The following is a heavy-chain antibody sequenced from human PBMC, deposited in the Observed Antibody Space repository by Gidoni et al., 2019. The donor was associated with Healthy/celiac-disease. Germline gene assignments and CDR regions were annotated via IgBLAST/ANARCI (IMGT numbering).Heavy chain of an antibody. CDR1: GFTFGDYA. CDR2: IRSKAYGGTT. CDR3: TRGRDGYNYYYYYGMDV. J-gene: IGHJ6*02. Sequence: VQLVESGGGLVQPGRSLRLSCTASGFTFGDYAMSWFRQAPGKGLEWVGFIRSKAYGGTTEYAASVKGRFTISRDDSKSIAYLQMNSLKTEDTAVYYCTRGRDGYNYYYYYGMDVWGQGTTVTVSS. D-gene: IGHD5-12*01. V-gene: IGHV3-49*03.